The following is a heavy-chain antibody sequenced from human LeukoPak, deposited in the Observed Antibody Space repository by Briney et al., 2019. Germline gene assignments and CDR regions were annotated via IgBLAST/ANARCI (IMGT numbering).Heavy chain of an antibody. D-gene: IGHD3-22*01. Sequence: ASVKVSCKASGYTFTGYYMHWVRQAPGQGLEWMGWINPNSGGTNYAQKFQGRVTMTRDTSISTAYMELSRLRSDDTAVYYCARDHYYGSSGYYYWGQGTLVTVSS. J-gene: IGHJ4*02. V-gene: IGHV1-2*02. CDR2: INPNSGGT. CDR1: GYTFTGYY. CDR3: ARDHYYGSSGYYY.